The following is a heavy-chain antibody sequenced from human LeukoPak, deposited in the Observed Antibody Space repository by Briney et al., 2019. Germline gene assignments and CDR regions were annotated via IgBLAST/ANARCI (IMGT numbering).Heavy chain of an antibody. CDR1: GFTFSNYA. CDR2: ISQSGGRST. V-gene: IGHV3-23*01. Sequence: GGSLRLSCAASGFTFSNYAMTWVRQAPGEGLEWVAFISQSGGRSTDYADSVRGRFTISRDNSEDTLYLQMNSLRAEDTAVYHCARDRLPTYYYDSSGYTTDYWGQGTLVTVSS. CDR3: ARDRLPTYYYDSSGYTTDY. J-gene: IGHJ4*02. D-gene: IGHD3-22*01.